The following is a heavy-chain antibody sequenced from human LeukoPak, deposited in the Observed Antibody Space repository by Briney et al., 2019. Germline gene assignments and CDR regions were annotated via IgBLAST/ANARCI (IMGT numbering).Heavy chain of an antibody. J-gene: IGHJ4*02. CDR2: IYYSGST. CDR1: GGSISSSSYY. V-gene: IGHV4-39*01. CDR3: ARPAPGGDHFDY. Sequence: SETLSLTCTVSGGSISSSSYYWGWVRQPPGKGLEWVGSIYYSGSTYYNPSPKSRVTISVDTSKNQFSLKLSSVTAADTAVYYCARPAPGGDHFDYWGQGTLVTVSS. D-gene: IGHD2-21*02.